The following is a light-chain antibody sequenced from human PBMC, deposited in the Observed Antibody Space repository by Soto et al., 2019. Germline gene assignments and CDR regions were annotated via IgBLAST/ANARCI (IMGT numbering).Light chain of an antibody. V-gene: IGKV3-20*01. CDR1: QSVRRSY. CDR2: DAS. Sequence: ENVLTQSPGTLSLSPGKRATLSCRASQSVRRSYFGWYQQTPGQAPRLPIHDASHRATGIPARFSGSGSGPDFTLTISRLDPADFAVYYCQQYGTAPRWTFGQGTKVDI. J-gene: IGKJ1*01. CDR3: QQYGTAPRWT.